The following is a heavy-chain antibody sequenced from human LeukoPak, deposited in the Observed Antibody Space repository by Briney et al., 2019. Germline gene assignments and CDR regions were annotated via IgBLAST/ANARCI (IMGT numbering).Heavy chain of an antibody. D-gene: IGHD2-2*01. V-gene: IGHV3-20*04. CDR3: ARDTQYCSSTSCYLDAFDI. J-gene: IGHJ3*02. CDR1: GFSFGDYC. CDR2: IYWNGGST. Sequence: PGWSVRLSCAASGFSFGDYCMSLVRQAPGEGREGVSGIYWNGGSTGYADSVKGRFTISRDNANNSLYLQMNSLRAEDTALYYCARDTQYCSSTSCYLDAFDIWGQGTMVTVSS.